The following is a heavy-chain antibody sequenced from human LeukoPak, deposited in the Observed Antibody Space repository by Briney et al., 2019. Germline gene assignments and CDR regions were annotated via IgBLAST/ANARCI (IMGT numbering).Heavy chain of an antibody. V-gene: IGHV4-34*01. Sequence: KPSETLSLTCAVYSGSFSGYYWSWIRQPPGKGLEWIGEINHSGSTNYNPSLKSRVTISVDTSKNQFSLKLSSVTAADTAVYYCARTAYYPNDYWGQGTLVTVSS. CDR1: SGSFSGYY. CDR2: INHSGST. J-gene: IGHJ4*02. CDR3: ARTAYYPNDY. D-gene: IGHD2-21*01.